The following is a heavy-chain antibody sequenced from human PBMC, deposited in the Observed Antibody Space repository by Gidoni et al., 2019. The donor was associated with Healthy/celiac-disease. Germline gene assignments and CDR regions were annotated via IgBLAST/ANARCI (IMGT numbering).Heavy chain of an antibody. V-gene: IGHV3-23*01. D-gene: IGHD3-10*01. CDR2: ISGSGGST. CDR1: GFTFSSHA. Sequence: EVQLLESGGCLVQHGGSLRLSCAASGFTFSSHAMSWVRQAPGKGLEWVSAISGSGGSTYYADSVKGRFTISRDNSKNTLYLQMNSLRAEDTAVYYCAKEQAPMVRGVRYYMDVWGKGTTVTVSS. CDR3: AKEQAPMVRGVRYYMDV. J-gene: IGHJ6*03.